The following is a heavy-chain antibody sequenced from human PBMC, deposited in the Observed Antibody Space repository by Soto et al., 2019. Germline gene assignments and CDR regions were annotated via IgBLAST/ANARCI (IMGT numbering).Heavy chain of an antibody. CDR1: GFTFRSFW. J-gene: IGHJ4*02. V-gene: IGHV3-7*03. D-gene: IGHD4-17*01. Sequence: GGSLRLSCAASGFTFRSFWMSWVRQAPGKGLEWLANIIQDGSERKYVDSAKGRFTISRDNAKNLLYLQVNSLRADDTAVYYCAGDKPYGDSHDYWGQGTLVTASS. CDR2: IIQDGSER. CDR3: AGDKPYGDSHDY.